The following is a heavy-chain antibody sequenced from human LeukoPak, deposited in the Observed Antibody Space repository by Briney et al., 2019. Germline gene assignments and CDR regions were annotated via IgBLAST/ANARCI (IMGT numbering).Heavy chain of an antibody. CDR3: AKEGYTSGPTES. CDR1: GFPLSDAW. Sequence: GGSLRLSCAVSGFPLSDAWMSWVRQAPGKGLEWVSAISSSGGSTYYADSVKGRFTISRDSSKNTLYLQMNSLRAEDTAVYYCAKEGYTSGPTESWGQGTLVTVSS. CDR2: ISSSGGST. V-gene: IGHV3-23*01. J-gene: IGHJ5*02. D-gene: IGHD6-19*01.